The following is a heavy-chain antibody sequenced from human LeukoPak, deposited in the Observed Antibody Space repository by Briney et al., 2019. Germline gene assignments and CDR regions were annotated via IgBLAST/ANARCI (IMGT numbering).Heavy chain of an antibody. CDR3: VKDDGWVQYAN. D-gene: IGHD5-24*01. J-gene: IGHJ4*02. CDR2: INSDGSST. CDR1: GFTFSSYW. Sequence: GGSLRLSCAASGFTFSSYWMHWVRQAPGKGLVWVSRINSDGSSTSYADSVKGRFTISRDNSKNTVYLQMNSLSAEDAAVYYCVKDDGWVQYANWGQGTLVTVSS. V-gene: IGHV3-74*01.